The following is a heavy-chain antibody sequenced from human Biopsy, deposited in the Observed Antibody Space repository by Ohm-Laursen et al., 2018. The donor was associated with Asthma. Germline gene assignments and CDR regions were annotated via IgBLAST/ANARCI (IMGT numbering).Heavy chain of an antibody. CDR2: INPSGAGT. D-gene: IGHD2-8*01. J-gene: IGHJ4*02. CDR1: GFSFDNYF. CDR3: AKARETTNYGDSDFDI. Sequence: ASVKVSCKASGFSFDNYFMHWVRQAPGQGLEWMGIINPSGAGTRYAEKFRGRLIVTRDASTRTAFMDLLSLRSDDTAIYFCAKARETTNYGDSDFDIWGQGTLITVSS. V-gene: IGHV1-46*02.